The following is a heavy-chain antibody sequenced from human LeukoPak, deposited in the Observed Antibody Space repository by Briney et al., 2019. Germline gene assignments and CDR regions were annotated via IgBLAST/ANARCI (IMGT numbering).Heavy chain of an antibody. J-gene: IGHJ5*02. V-gene: IGHV1-18*01. Sequence: ASVKASCKASGYTFTSYGISWVRQAPGQGLEWMGWISAYNGNTNYAQKLQGRVTMTTDTSTSTAYMELRSLRSDDTAVYYCARDLGGSIAARQNNWFDPWGQGTLVTVSS. CDR2: ISAYNGNT. CDR1: GYTFTSYG. D-gene: IGHD6-6*01. CDR3: ARDLGGSIAARQNNWFDP.